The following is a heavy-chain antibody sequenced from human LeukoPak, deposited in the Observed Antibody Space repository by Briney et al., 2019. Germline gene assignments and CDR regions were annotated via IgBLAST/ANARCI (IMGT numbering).Heavy chain of an antibody. CDR3: ARTDRRDVFDI. Sequence: PGGSRRLSCAASGFTFSSYAMHWVRQAPGKGLEYVSAISSNGGSTYYANSVKGRFTISRDNSKNTLYLQMGSLRAEDMAVYYCARTDRRDVFDIWGQGTMVTVSS. V-gene: IGHV3-64*01. J-gene: IGHJ3*02. CDR2: ISSNGGST. CDR1: GFTFSSYA.